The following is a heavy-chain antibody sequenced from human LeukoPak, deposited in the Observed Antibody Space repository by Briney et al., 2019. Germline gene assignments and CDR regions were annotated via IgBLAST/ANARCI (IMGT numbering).Heavy chain of an antibody. CDR2: IYSGGST. CDR1: GFTVSSNY. CDR3: ARGGSYLSAFDI. J-gene: IGHJ3*02. V-gene: IGHV3-53*01. Sequence: GGSLRLSCAASGFTVSSNYMGWVRQAPGKGLEWVSIIYSGGSTFYADSVKGRFTTSRDNSKNTLYLQMNSLRAEDTAVYYCARGGSYLSAFDIWGQGTMVTVSS. D-gene: IGHD1-26*01.